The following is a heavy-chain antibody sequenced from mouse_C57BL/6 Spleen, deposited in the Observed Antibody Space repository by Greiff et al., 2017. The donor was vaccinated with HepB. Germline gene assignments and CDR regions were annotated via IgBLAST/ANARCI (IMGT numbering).Heavy chain of an antibody. D-gene: IGHD2-2*01. CDR1: GYTFTSYW. CDR3: ARSKEEGLDYAMDY. CDR2: IHPNSGST. Sequence: VQLQQPGAELVKPGASVKLSCKASGYTFTSYWMHWVKQRPGQGLEWIGMIHPNSGSTNYNEKFKSKATLTVDKSSSTAYMQLSILTSEDSAVYYCARSKEEGLDYAMDYWGQGTSVTVSS. V-gene: IGHV1-64*01. J-gene: IGHJ4*01.